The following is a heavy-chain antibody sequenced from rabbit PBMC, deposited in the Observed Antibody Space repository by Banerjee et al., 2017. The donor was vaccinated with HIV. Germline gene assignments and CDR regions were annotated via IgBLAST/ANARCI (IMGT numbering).Heavy chain of an antibody. CDR2: IVVASGVT. Sequence: QEQLVESGGGLVKPEGSLTLTCTASGFSFSINSVCWVRQAPGKGPEWIGCIVVASGVTDYASWAKGRFTISKTSSTPVTLQMTSLTVADTSSYFCARSRYYYLDLWGQGTLVTVS. V-gene: IGHV1S45*01. CDR3: ARSRYYYLDL. J-gene: IGHJ4*01. CDR1: GFSFSINS. D-gene: IGHD1-1*01.